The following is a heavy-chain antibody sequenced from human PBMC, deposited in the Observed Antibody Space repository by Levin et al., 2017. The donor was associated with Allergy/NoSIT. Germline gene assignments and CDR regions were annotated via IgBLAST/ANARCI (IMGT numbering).Heavy chain of an antibody. Sequence: LRLSCTVSGGSISSGGYYWSWLRQPPGTGLEWIGSIYYSGSTYYNPSLKSRVTIYLDTSNNEISLKLSSVTAADTALYFCSRGQDASKLGNYWGQGTLVTVSS. CDR1: GGSISSGGYY. J-gene: IGHJ4*02. V-gene: IGHV4-30-4*01. CDR2: IYYSGST. CDR3: SRGQDASKLGNY. D-gene: IGHD7-27*01.